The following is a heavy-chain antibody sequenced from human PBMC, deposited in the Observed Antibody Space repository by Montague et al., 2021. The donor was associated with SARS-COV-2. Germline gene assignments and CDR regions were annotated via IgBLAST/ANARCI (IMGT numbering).Heavy chain of an antibody. CDR1: GFSLSTSGMC. CDR2: IDWDDDK. CDR3: ARIHIAAAGTGLDY. V-gene: IGHV2-70*11. D-gene: IGHD6-13*01. Sequence: PALVKPTQTLTLTCTFSGFSLSTSGMCVSWIRQPPGKALEWLARIDWDDDKYYSTSLKTRLTISKDTSKNQVVLTMTNVDPVDTATYYCARIHIAAAGTGLDYWGQGTLVTVSS. J-gene: IGHJ4*02.